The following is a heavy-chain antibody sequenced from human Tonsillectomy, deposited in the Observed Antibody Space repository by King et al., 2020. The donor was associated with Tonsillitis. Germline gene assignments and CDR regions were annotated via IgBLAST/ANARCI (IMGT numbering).Heavy chain of an antibody. J-gene: IGHJ3*02. CDR3: AGRSRIVIMGAIAI. Sequence: VQLVESGAEVRKPGESLRISCTASGYSFNKYWNNGVRQMPGKGLEWMGRLDPSDSQTNYSPSFQGHVTMSGDESISTAYLQWSSLQASDTAMYYCAGRSRIVIMGAIAIWGQGTMVIVSS. CDR2: LDPSDSQT. V-gene: IGHV5-10-1*03. CDR1: GYSFNKYW. D-gene: IGHD3-16*02.